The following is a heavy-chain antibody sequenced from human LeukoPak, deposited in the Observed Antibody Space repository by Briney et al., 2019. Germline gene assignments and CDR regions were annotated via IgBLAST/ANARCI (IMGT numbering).Heavy chain of an antibody. D-gene: IGHD2-2*01. CDR1: GFTFSSYG. Sequence: GGSLRLSCAASGFTFSSYGMHWVRQAPGKWLEWVAFIRYDGSNKYYADSVKGRFTISRDNSKNTLYLQMNSLRAEGTAVYYCAKVIVVVPAAIFDYYYYMDVWGNGTTVTVSS. V-gene: IGHV3-30*02. CDR3: AKVIVVVPAAIFDYYYYMDV. CDR2: IRYDGSNK. J-gene: IGHJ6*03.